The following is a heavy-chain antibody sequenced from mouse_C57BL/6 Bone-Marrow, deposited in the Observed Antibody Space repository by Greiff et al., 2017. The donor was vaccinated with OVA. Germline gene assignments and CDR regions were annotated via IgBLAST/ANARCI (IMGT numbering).Heavy chain of an antibody. CDR2: IYPGSGST. Sequence: QVQLQQPGAELVKPGASVKMSCKASGYTFTSYWITWVKQRPGQGLEWIGDIYPGSGSTNYNEKFKSKATLTVDTSSSTAYMQLSSLTAEDSAVYYCAREGSSNYLFVCAMDYWGQGTAVTVSA. CDR3: AREGSSNYLFVCAMDY. J-gene: IGHJ4*01. D-gene: IGHD2-5*01. V-gene: IGHV1-55*01. CDR1: GYTFTSYW.